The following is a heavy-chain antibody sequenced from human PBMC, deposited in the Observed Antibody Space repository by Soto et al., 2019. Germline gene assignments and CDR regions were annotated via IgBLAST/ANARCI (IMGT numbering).Heavy chain of an antibody. CDR2: ISHDGSNK. V-gene: IGHV3-30*18. CDR3: QKVSNSGYSPYYYNYDMDV. D-gene: IGHD3-22*01. Sequence: GGSLRLSCAASGFFFSSYGLHWVRQAPGKGLEWVAIISHDGSNKNYVDSVKGRFSISRDNSKNTLHLQMNSLRAEDTAVYYCQKVSNSGYSPYYYNYDMDVWGQGTTVTV. J-gene: IGHJ6*02. CDR1: GFFFSSYG.